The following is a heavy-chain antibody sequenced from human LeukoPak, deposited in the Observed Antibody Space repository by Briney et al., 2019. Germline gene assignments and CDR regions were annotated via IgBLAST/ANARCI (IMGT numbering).Heavy chain of an antibody. V-gene: IGHV3-53*01. J-gene: IGHJ6*02. CDR2: IYSGGST. CDR3: ARDRPYYGMDV. Sequence: GGSLRLSCAASGFTVSSNYMSWARQAPGKGLEWVSDIYSGGSTYYADCVKGRFTISRDNSKNTLYLQMNSLRAEDTAVYYCARDRPYYGMDVWGQGTTVTVSS. D-gene: IGHD6-6*01. CDR1: GFTVSSNY.